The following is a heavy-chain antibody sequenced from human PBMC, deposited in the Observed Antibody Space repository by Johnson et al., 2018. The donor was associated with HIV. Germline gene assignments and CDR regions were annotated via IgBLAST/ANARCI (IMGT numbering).Heavy chain of an antibody. CDR2: ISYDGSNK. CDR1: GFTFSDYY. V-gene: IGHV3-30-3*01. Sequence: QVQLVESGGGLVKPGGSLRLSCAASGFTFSDYYMSWIRQAPGKGLEWVAVISYDGSNKYYADSVKGRFTISRDNSKNTLYLQMNSLRAEDTAVYYCARDRSSGWYGRVDAFDIWGQGTMVTVSS. CDR3: ARDRSSGWYGRVDAFDI. J-gene: IGHJ3*02. D-gene: IGHD6-19*01.